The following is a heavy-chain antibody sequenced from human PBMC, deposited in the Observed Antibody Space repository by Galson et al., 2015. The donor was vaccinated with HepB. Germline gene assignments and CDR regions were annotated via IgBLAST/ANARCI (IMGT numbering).Heavy chain of an antibody. CDR1: GFTFSSYG. V-gene: IGHV3-30*03. J-gene: IGHJ4*02. Sequence: SLRLSCAASGFTFSSYGMHWVRQAPGKGLEWVAVISYDGSYYNYADSVKGRFTISRDNSKNTLFLQMNSLRTVDTAVYYCATGFPIAAAGYYFDYWGQGSLVTVSS. CDR3: ATGFPIAAAGYYFDY. D-gene: IGHD6-13*01. CDR2: ISYDGSYY.